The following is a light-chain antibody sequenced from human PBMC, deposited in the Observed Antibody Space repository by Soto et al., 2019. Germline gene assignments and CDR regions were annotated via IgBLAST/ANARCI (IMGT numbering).Light chain of an antibody. Sequence: DIPMTQSPSSLSASVGDRVTITCRASQSITGYLNWYQQKPGKVPKLLIYAASTLQSGVPSRFSGSGSGTAFSLTLSSLQAEDSATYYCQQSFIAQWTFGQGTKVEIK. V-gene: IGKV1-39*01. CDR2: AAS. CDR1: QSITGY. CDR3: QQSFIAQWT. J-gene: IGKJ1*01.